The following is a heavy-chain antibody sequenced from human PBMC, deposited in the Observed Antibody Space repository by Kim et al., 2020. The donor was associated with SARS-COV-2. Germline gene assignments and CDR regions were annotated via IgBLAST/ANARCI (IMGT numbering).Heavy chain of an antibody. D-gene: IGHD6-13*01. CDR3: ARKSIAAALNWFDP. V-gene: IGHV1-18*01. Sequence: AQKLQARVPMTTDTSTSTAYMELRSLRSDDTAVYYCARKSIAAALNWFDPWGQGTLVTVSS. J-gene: IGHJ5*02.